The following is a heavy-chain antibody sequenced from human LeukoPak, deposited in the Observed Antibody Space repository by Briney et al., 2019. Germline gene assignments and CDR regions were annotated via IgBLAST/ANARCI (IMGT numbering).Heavy chain of an antibody. CDR3: ASYSEGYFEHYDSSKRVDY. J-gene: IGHJ4*02. D-gene: IGHD3-22*01. CDR1: GGSISSYY. V-gene: IGHV4-59*08. Sequence: SETLSLTCTVSGGSISSYYWSWIRQPPGKGLEWIGYIYYSGSTNYNPSLKSRVTISVDTSKNQFSLKLSSVTAADTAVYYCASYSEGYFEHYDSSKRVDYWGQGTLVTVSS. CDR2: IYYSGST.